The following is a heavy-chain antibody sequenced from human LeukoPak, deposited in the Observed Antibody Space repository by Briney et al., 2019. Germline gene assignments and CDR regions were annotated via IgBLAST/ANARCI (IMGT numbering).Heavy chain of an antibody. CDR3: ARSPGAYYFDY. D-gene: IGHD3-10*01. J-gene: IGHJ4*02. CDR2: INPNSGGT. V-gene: IGHV1-2*04. Sequence: ASVKVSCKASGYTFTGYYMHWVRQAPGQGLEWMGWINPNSGGTNYAQKFQGWVTMTRDTSISTAYMELSSLRSEDTAVYYCARSPGAYYFDYWGQGTLVTVSS. CDR1: GYTFTGYY.